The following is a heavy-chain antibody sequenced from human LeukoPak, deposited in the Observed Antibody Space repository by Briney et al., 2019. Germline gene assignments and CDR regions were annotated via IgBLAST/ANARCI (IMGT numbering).Heavy chain of an antibody. Sequence: GGSLRLSCAASGFTFTTHWMSWVRQAPGKGLEWVSSISSSSSYIYYADSVKGRFTISRDNAKSSLYLQMNSLRAEDTAVYYCASPYCSSTSCSTLHDYWGQGTLVTVSS. V-gene: IGHV3-21*01. J-gene: IGHJ4*02. D-gene: IGHD2-2*01. CDR3: ASPYCSSTSCSTLHDY. CDR2: ISSSSSYI. CDR1: GFTFTTHW.